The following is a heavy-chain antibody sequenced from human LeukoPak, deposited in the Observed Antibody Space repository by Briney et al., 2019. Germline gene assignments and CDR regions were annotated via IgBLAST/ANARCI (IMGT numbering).Heavy chain of an antibody. CDR2: ISGSGGGT. Sequence: GGSLRLSCAASGFTFSSYAMSWVRQAPGKGLEWVSAISGSGGGTYYADSVKGRFTISRDNSKNTLYLQMNSLRAEDTAVYYCAKDRIAARSFDYWGQGTLVTVSS. V-gene: IGHV3-23*01. D-gene: IGHD6-6*01. CDR3: AKDRIAARSFDY. CDR1: GFTFSSYA. J-gene: IGHJ4*02.